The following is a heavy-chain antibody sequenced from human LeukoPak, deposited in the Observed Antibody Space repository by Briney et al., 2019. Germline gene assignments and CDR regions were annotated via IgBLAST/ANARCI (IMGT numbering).Heavy chain of an antibody. Sequence: PGGSLRLSCAASGFTFSNYDLTWVRQAPGKGLEWVSSISGVNTHYADSVKGRFSISRDNYKNTLYLQMSSMRAEDTAVYYCARDPNGNYVGAFDFQRWGQGTLVTVSS. V-gene: IGHV3-23*01. CDR3: ARDPNGNYVGAFDFQR. CDR1: GFTFSNYD. J-gene: IGHJ1*01. CDR2: ISGVNT. D-gene: IGHD4-17*01.